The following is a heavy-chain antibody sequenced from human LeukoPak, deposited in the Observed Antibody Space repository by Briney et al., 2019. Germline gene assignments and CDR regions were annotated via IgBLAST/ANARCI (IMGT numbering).Heavy chain of an antibody. CDR1: GFIVSDDY. CDR3: AKDGYDFWSAYQIDL. D-gene: IGHD3-3*01. Sequence: GGSLSLACAVSGFIVSDDYMNWVRQAPGKGLEWVSVMYRGASGTTYYSDSVTGRFTISRDNSKNTLYLQMTSLRPDDTAVYYCAKDGYDFWSAYQIDLWGQGTAVTVSS. J-gene: IGHJ5*02. CDR2: MYRGASGTT. V-gene: IGHV3-53*01.